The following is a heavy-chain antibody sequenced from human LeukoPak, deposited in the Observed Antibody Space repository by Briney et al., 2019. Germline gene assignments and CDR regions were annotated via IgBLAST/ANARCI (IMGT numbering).Heavy chain of an antibody. J-gene: IGHJ4*02. CDR2: ISPDGRST. Sequence: PGGSLRLSCAGSGVPIKTYWMHWVRQVPGKALVWVSRISPDGRSTTYADSVKGRFTISRDNAKNTVYLQMNSLRAEDTAVYYCARGPPYGLRSDFFDYWGQGTLVTVSS. CDR1: GVPIKTYW. V-gene: IGHV3-74*01. CDR3: ARGPPYGLRSDFFDY. D-gene: IGHD3-10*01.